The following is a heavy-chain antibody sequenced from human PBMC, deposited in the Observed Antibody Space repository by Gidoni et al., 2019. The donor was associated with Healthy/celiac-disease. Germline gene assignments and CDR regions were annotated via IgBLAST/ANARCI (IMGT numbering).Heavy chain of an antibody. Sequence: QVTLKESGPVLVTPTETLTLTCTVSGFSLSNARMGVSWIRQPPGKALEWLAHIFSNDEKSYSTSLKSRLTISKDTSKSQVVLTMTNMDPVDTATYYCARILGRGSYLNPWGQGTLVTVSS. J-gene: IGHJ5*02. CDR2: IFSNDEK. D-gene: IGHD1-26*01. V-gene: IGHV2-26*01. CDR3: ARILGRGSYLNP. CDR1: GFSLSNARMG.